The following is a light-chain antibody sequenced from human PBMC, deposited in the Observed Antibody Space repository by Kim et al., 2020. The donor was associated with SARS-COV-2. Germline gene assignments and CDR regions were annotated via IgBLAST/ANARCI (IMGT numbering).Light chain of an antibody. V-gene: IGLV10-54*01. J-gene: IGLJ3*02. CDR1: NNNVGDQG. CDR2: RDN. Sequence: LTQPPSVSKGLRQTATLTCTGNNNNVGDQGATWLQQHQGHPPKLLSYRDNNRPSGISERLSASKSGNTAFLTITGLQPEDEAEYYCSAWDSSLSAWVFGGGTQLTVL. CDR3: SAWDSSLSAWV.